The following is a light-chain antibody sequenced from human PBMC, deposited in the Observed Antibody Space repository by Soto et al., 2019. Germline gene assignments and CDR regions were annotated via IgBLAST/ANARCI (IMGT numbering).Light chain of an antibody. J-gene: IGKJ3*01. CDR1: QSVSSY. V-gene: IGKV3-11*01. CDR3: QPRSNGLFT. Sequence: EIVLTQSPSTLSLSPGERATLSCRASQSVSSYLAWYQRKPGQAPRLLISDASNRHTGIPPRFSGSGSGTDFTLTISSLQPEDLAVYYCQPRSNGLFTFGTGTKVDIK. CDR2: DAS.